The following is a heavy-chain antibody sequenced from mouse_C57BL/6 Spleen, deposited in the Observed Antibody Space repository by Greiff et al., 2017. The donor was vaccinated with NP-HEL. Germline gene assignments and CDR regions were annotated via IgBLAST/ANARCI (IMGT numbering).Heavy chain of an antibody. J-gene: IGHJ2*01. Sequence: VQLQQSGTVLARPGASVKMSCKTSGYTFTSYWMHWVKQRPGQGLEWIGAIYPGNSDTSYNQKFKGKAKLTAVTSASTAYMELSSLTNEDSAVYYCTRITTVVGSFDYWGQGTTLTVSS. D-gene: IGHD1-1*01. CDR3: TRITTVVGSFDY. V-gene: IGHV1-5*01. CDR2: IYPGNSDT. CDR1: GYTFTSYW.